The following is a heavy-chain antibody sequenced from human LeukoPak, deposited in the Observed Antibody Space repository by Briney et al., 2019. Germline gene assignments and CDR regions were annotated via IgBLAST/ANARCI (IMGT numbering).Heavy chain of an antibody. V-gene: IGHV4-39*01. CDR3: ASETNYSESSGYYLTWFGP. CDR1: GGSISTRSYY. J-gene: IGHJ5*02. CDR2: IYSSGST. D-gene: IGHD3-22*01. Sequence: PSETLSLTCTVSGGSISTRSYYWVWIRQPPGKGLEWIGSIYSSGSTYYNPSLKSRVTISVDTSKNQFSLKLSSVTAADTAVYYCASETNYSESSGYYLTWFGPWGQGTLVTVSS.